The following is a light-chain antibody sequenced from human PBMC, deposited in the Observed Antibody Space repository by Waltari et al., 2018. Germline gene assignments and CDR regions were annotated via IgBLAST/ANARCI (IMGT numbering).Light chain of an antibody. CDR1: QSVGRT. V-gene: IGKV3-20*01. CDR3: QKYGTLPAT. CDR2: DAS. Sequence: EIVLTQSPGSLSLSPGERATLSCRASQSVGRTLAWYQQTPGQAPRLLIYDASSRATGIPDRFSGSGSETDFSLTISRLEPEDFAVYYCQKYGTLPATFGQGTKVEIK. J-gene: IGKJ1*01.